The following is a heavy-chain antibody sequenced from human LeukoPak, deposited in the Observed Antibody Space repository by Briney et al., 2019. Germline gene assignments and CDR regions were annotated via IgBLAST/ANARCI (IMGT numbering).Heavy chain of an antibody. D-gene: IGHD3-16*02. Sequence: PGGSLRLSCAASGFTFSSYAMHWVRQAPGKGLEWVAVISYDGSNKYYADSVKGRFTISRDNSKNTLYLQMNSLRAEDTAVYYCARENKVITFGGVIVWFDPWGQGTLVTVSS. CDR3: ARENKVITFGGVIVWFDP. V-gene: IGHV3-30-3*01. J-gene: IGHJ5*02. CDR1: GFTFSSYA. CDR2: ISYDGSNK.